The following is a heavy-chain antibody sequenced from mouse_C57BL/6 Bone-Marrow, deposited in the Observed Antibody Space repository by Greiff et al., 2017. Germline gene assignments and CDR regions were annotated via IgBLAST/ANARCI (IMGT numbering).Heavy chain of an antibody. CDR1: GYTFTDYY. V-gene: IGHV1-19*01. J-gene: IGHJ3*01. CDR2: INPSNGGT. D-gene: IGHD2-3*01. CDR3: ARSGLLLG. Sequence: VQLKESGPVLVKPGASVKMSCKASGYTFTDYYMNWVKQSHGKSLEWIGVINPSNGGTSYNQQFKGKATLTVDQSSSTAYMERNSLTSEDSAVYYCARSGLLLGWGQGTLVTVSA.